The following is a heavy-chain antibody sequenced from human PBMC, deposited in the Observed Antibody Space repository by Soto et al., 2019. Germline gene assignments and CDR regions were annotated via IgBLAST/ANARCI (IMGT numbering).Heavy chain of an antibody. J-gene: IGHJ4*02. CDR1: GFTFSSYG. Sequence: GGSLRLSCAASGFTFSSYGMHWVRQAPGKGLEWVSVIRYSGSTKYYADSVKGRFTISRDNSKNTLYLQMNSLRAEDTAVYYWARTPRYDIIVYNRYLGQGTLVTVSS. CDR3: ARTPRYDIIVYNRY. D-gene: IGHD3-22*01. CDR2: IRYSGSTK. V-gene: IGHV3-33*08.